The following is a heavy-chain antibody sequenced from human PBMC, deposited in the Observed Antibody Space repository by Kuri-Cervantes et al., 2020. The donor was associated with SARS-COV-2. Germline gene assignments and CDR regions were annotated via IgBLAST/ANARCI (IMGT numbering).Heavy chain of an antibody. V-gene: IGHV1-46*03. CDR2: INPSGGST. CDR1: GYTFTSYY. D-gene: IGHD2-15*01. J-gene: IGHJ5*02. Sequence: SVNVSCKASGYTFTSYYMHWVRQAPGQGLEWMGIINPSGGSTSYAQKFQGRVTMTRDTYTSTVYMELSSLRSEDTAVYYCAREEEEGCSGGSCNQNWFDPWGQGTLVTVSS. CDR3: AREEEEGCSGGSCNQNWFDP.